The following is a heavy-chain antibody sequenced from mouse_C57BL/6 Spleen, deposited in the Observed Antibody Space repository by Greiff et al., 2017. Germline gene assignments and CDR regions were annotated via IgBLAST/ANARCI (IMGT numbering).Heavy chain of an antibody. CDR2: ISGGGGNT. CDR3: ARKLTGFAY. Sequence: EVKLMESGGGLVKPGGSLKLSCAASGFTFSSYTMSWVRQTPEKRLEWVATISGGGGNTYYPDSVKGRFTISRDNAKNTLYLQMSSLRSEDTALYYCARKLTGFAYWGQGTLVTVSA. J-gene: IGHJ3*01. V-gene: IGHV5-9*01. CDR1: GFTFSSYT. D-gene: IGHD4-1*01.